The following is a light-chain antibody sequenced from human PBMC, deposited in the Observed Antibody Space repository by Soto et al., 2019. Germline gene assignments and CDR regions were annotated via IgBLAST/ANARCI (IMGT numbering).Light chain of an antibody. CDR3: QQYYSTPQT. CDR1: QSVLYSSNNKNY. CDR2: SAS. V-gene: IGKV4-1*01. Sequence: DIVMTQSPDSLAVSLGERATINCKSSQSVLYSSNNKNYLAWYQQKPGQPPKLLIYSASTRESGVPDRFSGSGSGTDFTLTIRSLQAEDGAVYYCQQYYSTPQTFGQGTKVEIK. J-gene: IGKJ1*01.